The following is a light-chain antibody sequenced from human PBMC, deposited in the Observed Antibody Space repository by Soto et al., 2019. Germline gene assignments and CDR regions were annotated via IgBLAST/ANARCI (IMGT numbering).Light chain of an antibody. J-gene: IGKJ1*01. CDR2: AAS. CDR3: QQRYSTPRT. CDR1: QSISSF. V-gene: IGKV1-39*01. Sequence: DLPMTQSPSSLSASVGDRVTITCRASQSISSFLNWYQQKPGKAPNLLIYAASSLLSGVPSRFSGSGSGTDFTLTISSLQPEDFATYYCQQRYSTPRTFGQGTKVEIK.